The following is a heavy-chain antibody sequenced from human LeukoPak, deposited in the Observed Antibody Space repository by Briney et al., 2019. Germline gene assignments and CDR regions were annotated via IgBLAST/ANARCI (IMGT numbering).Heavy chain of an antibody. CDR3: ARTYCDNNACPFDH. CDR1: GGSISAYY. CDR2: IFHTGTT. Sequence: TSETLSLTCTVSGGSISAYYLSWIRQPPGKGLECLGFIFHTGTTNYNPSLKSRVTISVDTSKNQFSLKLSSVTAADTAIYYCARTYCDNNACPFDHWGQGNLVTVSS. D-gene: IGHD2-21*01. V-gene: IGHV4-59*08. J-gene: IGHJ4*02.